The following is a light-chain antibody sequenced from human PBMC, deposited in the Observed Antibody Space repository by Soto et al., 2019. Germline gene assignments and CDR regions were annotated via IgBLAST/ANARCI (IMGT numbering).Light chain of an antibody. CDR2: DAS. V-gene: IGKV1-33*01. CDR3: QQYGELHLS. J-gene: IGKJ3*01. CDR1: QDISNY. Sequence: DSQMSQSPSSLSASVGDRVTITCQASQDISNYLNWYRQKAGKAPKLLIYDASNLERGVPSRFSGSGSGTEFTFTISSLQTEEVETYYSQQYGELHLSSGPGTKVYTK.